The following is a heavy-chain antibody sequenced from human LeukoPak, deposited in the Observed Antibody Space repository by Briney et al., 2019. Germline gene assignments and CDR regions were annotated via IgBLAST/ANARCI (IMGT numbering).Heavy chain of an antibody. CDR2: ISTTGIT. V-gene: IGHV4-4*07. CDR3: ARDDSGSGRPFDY. CDR1: GGSISNYF. D-gene: IGHD3-10*01. J-gene: IGHJ4*02. Sequence: SETLSLNCNGSGGSISNYFWTLIPQPAGQGLAWIGRISTTGITNYNPSLKSRVSMSVDTSKNQFSLKLSSVTAADTAVYYCARDDSGSGRPFDYWGQGTLVTASS.